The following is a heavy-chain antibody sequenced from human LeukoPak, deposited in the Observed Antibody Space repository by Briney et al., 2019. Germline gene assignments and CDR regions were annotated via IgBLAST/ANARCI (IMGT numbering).Heavy chain of an antibody. CDR1: GYTSTSYD. V-gene: IGHV1-8*01. CDR3: ARETTIPPYYFDY. D-gene: IGHD3-9*01. J-gene: IGHJ4*02. CDR2: MSPNSGNT. Sequence: ASVKVSCKASGYTSTSYDITWVRQAPGQGLEWMGWMSPNSGNTGYAQKFQGRVTTTRNTSITTAYMELSSLTSEDTAVYYCARETTIPPYYFDYWGLGSQVTVSP.